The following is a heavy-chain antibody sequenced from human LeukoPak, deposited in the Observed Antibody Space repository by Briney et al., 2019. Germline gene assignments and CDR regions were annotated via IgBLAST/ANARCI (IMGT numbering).Heavy chain of an antibody. D-gene: IGHD3-10*01. Sequence: SSETLFLTCTVSGASISSYYWSWIRQPPGKGLEWIGYISYSGSTNYNPSLKSRVTISADTSKNQVSLTLSSVTAADTAVYYCARHPELYFFDYWGQGTLGTVSS. V-gene: IGHV4-59*08. CDR1: GASISSYY. CDR3: ARHPELYFFDY. CDR2: ISYSGST. J-gene: IGHJ4*02.